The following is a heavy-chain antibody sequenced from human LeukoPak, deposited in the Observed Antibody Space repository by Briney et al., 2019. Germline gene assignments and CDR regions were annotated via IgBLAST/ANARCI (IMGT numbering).Heavy chain of an antibody. CDR2: IKQDGSEK. J-gene: IGHJ4*02. CDR3: ARETEMANLDY. V-gene: IGHV3-7*04. D-gene: IGHD5-24*01. CDR1: GFTFSSYW. Sequence: GGSLRLSCTASGFTFSSYWMNWVRQAPGKGLECLANIKQDGSEKYYVDSVKGRFTISRDNAKKSLYLQMNDLRAEDTAVYYCARETEMANLDYWGQGTLVTVSS.